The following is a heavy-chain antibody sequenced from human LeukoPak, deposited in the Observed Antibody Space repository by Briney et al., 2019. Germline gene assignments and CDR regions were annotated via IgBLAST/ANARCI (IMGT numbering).Heavy chain of an antibody. D-gene: IGHD3-3*01. Sequence: SVKVSCKASGGTFSSYAISWVRQAPGQGLEWMGGIIPIFGTANYAQKFQGRVTITTDESTSTAYMELSSLRSEDTAVYYCARHRVVPYKRGVGYYMDVWGKGTTVTVSS. CDR2: IIPIFGTA. CDR3: ARHRVVPYKRGVGYYMDV. CDR1: GGTFSSYA. V-gene: IGHV1-69*05. J-gene: IGHJ6*03.